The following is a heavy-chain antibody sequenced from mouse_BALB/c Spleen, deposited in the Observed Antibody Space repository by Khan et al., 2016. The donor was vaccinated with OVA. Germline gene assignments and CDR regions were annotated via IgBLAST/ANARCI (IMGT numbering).Heavy chain of an antibody. V-gene: IGHV1-77*01. J-gene: IGHJ3*01. CDR1: GYTFTDFY. CDR2: IYPGSANT. D-gene: IGHD2-2*01. Sequence: VQLQESGAELARPGASVKLSCKTSGYTFTDFYINWVKQRTGQGLEWIGDIYPGSANTYYNEKFKGKATLTVDKSSSTAYMQLSSLTSEDSAVYFCSRSGSGYFGFWGQGTLVTVSA. CDR3: SRSGSGYFGF.